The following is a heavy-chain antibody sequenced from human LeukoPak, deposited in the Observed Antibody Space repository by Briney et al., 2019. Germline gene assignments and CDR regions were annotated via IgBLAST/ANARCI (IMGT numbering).Heavy chain of an antibody. CDR2: IYYSGST. CDR3: AIGGSSSPYNWFDP. D-gene: IGHD6-13*01. Sequence: SEILSLTCTVSGGSISSYYWSWIRQPPGKGLEWIGYIYYSGSTNYNPSLKSRVTISVDTSKNQFSLKLSSVTAADTAVYYCAIGGSSSPYNWFDPWGQGTLVTVSS. CDR1: GGSISSYY. J-gene: IGHJ5*02. V-gene: IGHV4-59*08.